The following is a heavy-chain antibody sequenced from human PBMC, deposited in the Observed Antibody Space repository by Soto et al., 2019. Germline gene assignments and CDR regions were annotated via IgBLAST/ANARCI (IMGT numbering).Heavy chain of an antibody. D-gene: IGHD3-3*01. V-gene: IGHV4-59*01. CDR3: ARGESGSYYYYYGMDV. CDR1: GGSISSYY. CDR2: IYYSGST. J-gene: IGHJ6*02. Sequence: SETLSLTCTVSGGSISSYYWSWIRQPPGKGLEWIGYIYYSGSTNYNPSLKSRVTISVDTSKNQFSLKLSSVTAADTAVYYCARGESGSYYYYYGMDVWGQGTTVTVSS.